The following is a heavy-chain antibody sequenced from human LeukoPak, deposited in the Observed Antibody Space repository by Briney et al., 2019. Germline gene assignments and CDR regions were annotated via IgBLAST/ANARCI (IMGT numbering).Heavy chain of an antibody. Sequence: SETLSLTCAVSGVSISSSEWWIWVRQPPGQGLEWIGEIHRDGRTKYNPSLKSRVTMSIDYSKNQFSLKVSSVTAADTAIYYCGKTDIYFNPIDYWGPGSLVTVSS. CDR1: GVSISSSEW. J-gene: IGHJ4*02. V-gene: IGHV4-4*02. CDR3: GKTDIYFNPIDY. D-gene: IGHD3-9*01. CDR2: IHRDGRT.